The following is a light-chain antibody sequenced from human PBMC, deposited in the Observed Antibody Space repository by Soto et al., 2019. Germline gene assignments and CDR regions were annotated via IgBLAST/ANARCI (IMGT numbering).Light chain of an antibody. CDR2: GAS. V-gene: IGKV3-20*01. CDR1: QSVSSSY. Sequence: ESVLTQSPGTLSLSPGERATLSCRASQSVSSSYLAWYQQKPGQAPRLLIYGASSRATGIPDRFSGSGSGTDFTLTISRLEPEDFAVYYCQQYGSSPPKTFGRGTKVDIK. CDR3: QQYGSSPPKT. J-gene: IGKJ1*01.